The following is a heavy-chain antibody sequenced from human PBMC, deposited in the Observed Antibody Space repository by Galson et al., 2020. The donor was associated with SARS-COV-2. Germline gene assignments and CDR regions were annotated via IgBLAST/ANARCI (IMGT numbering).Heavy chain of an antibody. CDR1: GFTFSSYG. D-gene: IGHD6-6*01. V-gene: IGHV3-30*03. CDR2: ISYDGSNK. CDR3: ARRLGIAARPGEEYYYDGMDV. J-gene: IGHJ6*02. Sequence: TGGSLRLSCAASGFTFSSYGMHWVRQAPGKGLEWVAVISYDGSNKYYADSVKGRFTISRDNSKNTLYLQMNSLRAEDTAVYYCARRLGIAARPGEEYYYDGMDVWGQGTTVTVSS.